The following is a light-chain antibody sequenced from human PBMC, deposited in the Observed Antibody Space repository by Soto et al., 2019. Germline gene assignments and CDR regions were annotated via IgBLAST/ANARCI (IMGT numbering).Light chain of an antibody. J-gene: IGKJ1*01. V-gene: IGKV1-39*01. CDR1: QSISNY. CDR2: AAS. Sequence: DIQMTQSPSSLSASVGDRVTITYRASQSISNYSNWYQQKPGKAPKLLMYAASSLQSGVPSRFGGSGSGTDFTLTISSLQPEDFAAYYCQQSYSTPRTLGQGTKVEIK. CDR3: QQSYSTPRT.